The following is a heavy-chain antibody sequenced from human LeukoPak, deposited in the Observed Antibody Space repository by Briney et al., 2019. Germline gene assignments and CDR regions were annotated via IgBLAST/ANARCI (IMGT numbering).Heavy chain of an antibody. Sequence: ASVKVSCKASGGTFSSYAISWVRQAPGQGLEWMGGIIPIFGTANYAQKFQGRVTITADESTSTAYMELSSLRSEDTAVYYCAREAPWDYYYGMDAWGQGTTVTVSS. D-gene: IGHD7-27*01. CDR1: GGTFSSYA. V-gene: IGHV1-69*13. CDR2: IIPIFGTA. CDR3: AREAPWDYYYGMDA. J-gene: IGHJ6*02.